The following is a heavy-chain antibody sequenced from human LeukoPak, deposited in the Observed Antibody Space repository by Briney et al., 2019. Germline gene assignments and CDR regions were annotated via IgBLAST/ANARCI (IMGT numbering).Heavy chain of an antibody. CDR1: GYSISSGYY. Sequence: SETLSLTCTVSGYSISSGYYWGWIRQPPGKGLEWIGSIYHSGSTYYNPSLKSRVTISVDTSKNQFSLKLSSVTAADTAVYYCAVQSFGVVNFYMDVWGKGTTVTVSS. V-gene: IGHV4-38-2*02. D-gene: IGHD3-3*01. J-gene: IGHJ6*03. CDR3: AVQSFGVVNFYMDV. CDR2: IYHSGST.